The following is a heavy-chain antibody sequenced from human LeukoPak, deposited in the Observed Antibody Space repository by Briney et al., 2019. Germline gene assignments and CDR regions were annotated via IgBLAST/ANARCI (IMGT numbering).Heavy chain of an antibody. CDR2: INPNTGGT. Sequence: ASVKVSCKASGYTFTGYFIHWVRQAPGQGLEWMGWINPNTGGTNYAQKFQGRVTMTRDTSISTAYMELSRLRSDDTAVYYCARGIYYYYYYMDVWGKGTTVTVSS. CDR3: ARGIYYYYYYMDV. J-gene: IGHJ6*03. V-gene: IGHV1-2*02. D-gene: IGHD3-10*01. CDR1: GYTFTGYF.